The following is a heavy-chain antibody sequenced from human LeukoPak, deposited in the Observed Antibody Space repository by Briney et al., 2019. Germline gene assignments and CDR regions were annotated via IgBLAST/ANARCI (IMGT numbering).Heavy chain of an antibody. D-gene: IGHD3-16*02. CDR2: ISYDGSNK. CDR3: ARALFSKGGILRLGELSSTQPKTYYYYGMDV. Sequence: GGSLRLSCAASGFTFSSYAMHWVRQAPGKGLEWVAVISYDGSNKYYADSVKGRFTISRDNAKNSLYLQMNSLRAEDTAVYYCARALFSKGGILRLGELSSTQPKTYYYYGMDVWGQGTTVTVSS. V-gene: IGHV3-30-3*01. CDR1: GFTFSSYA. J-gene: IGHJ6*02.